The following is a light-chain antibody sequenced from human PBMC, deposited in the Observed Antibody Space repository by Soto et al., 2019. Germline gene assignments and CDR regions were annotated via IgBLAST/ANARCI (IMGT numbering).Light chain of an antibody. CDR1: QSINIW. V-gene: IGKV1-5*03. CDR2: KAS. J-gene: IGKJ2*01. CDR3: QQYNSYPYT. Sequence: DIQMTQSPSTLSASVGDSVTITCRASQSINIWLAWYQQKPGKAPRLQIYKASSLQSGVPSRISGSGSGTEFTLTISSLQPDDFSTLYCQQYNSYPYTVGQGTKLEIK.